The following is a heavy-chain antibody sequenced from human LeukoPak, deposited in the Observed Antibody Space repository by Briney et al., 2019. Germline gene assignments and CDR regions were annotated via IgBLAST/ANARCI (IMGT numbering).Heavy chain of an antibody. J-gene: IGHJ3*02. CDR3: ARELYYYDSSGYSRNGVDDAFDI. CDR1: GFTFSNAW. Sequence: GSLRLSCAASGFTFSNAWMTWIRQPPGKGLEWIGEINHSGSTNYNPSLKSRVTISVDTSKNQFSLKLSSVTAADTAVYYCARELYYYDSSGYSRNGVDDAFDIWGQGTMVTVSS. V-gene: IGHV4-34*01. D-gene: IGHD3-22*01. CDR2: INHSGST.